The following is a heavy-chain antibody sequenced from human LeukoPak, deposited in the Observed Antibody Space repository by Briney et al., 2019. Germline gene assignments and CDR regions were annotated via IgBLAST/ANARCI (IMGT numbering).Heavy chain of an antibody. CDR3: ARDLGSDCSGGSCYRSAFDP. V-gene: IGHV1-8*01. D-gene: IGHD2-15*01. CDR1: GYTFTSYD. J-gene: IGHJ5*02. CDR2: MNPNSGNT. Sequence: ASVKVSCKASGYTFTSYDINWVRQATGQGLEWMGWMNPNSGNTGYAQKFQGRVTMTRNTSISTAYMGLSSLRSEDTAVYYCARDLGSDCSGGSCYRSAFDPWGQGTLVTVSS.